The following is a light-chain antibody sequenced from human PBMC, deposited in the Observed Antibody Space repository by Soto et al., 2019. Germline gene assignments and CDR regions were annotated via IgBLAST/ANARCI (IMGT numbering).Light chain of an antibody. CDR1: ISNIGDNG. CDR2: YND. V-gene: IGLV1-36*01. CDR3: AAWDDSLKGYV. Sequence: QSVLTQPPSVSEAPRQRVTISCSGSISNIGDNGVNWYQQFPGKAPRLLIYYNDLLPSGVSDRFSGSKSGTSASLTISGLQSEDEADYYCAAWDDSLKGYVFGSGTKLTVL. J-gene: IGLJ1*01.